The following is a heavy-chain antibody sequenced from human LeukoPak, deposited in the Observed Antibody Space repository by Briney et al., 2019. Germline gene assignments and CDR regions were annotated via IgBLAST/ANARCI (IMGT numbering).Heavy chain of an antibody. Sequence: SETLSLTCAVYGGSFSGYYWSWIRQPPGKGLEWIGEINHSGSTNYNPSLKSRVTISVDTSKNQFSLKPSSVTAADTAVYYCARVARYNWNYFDYWGQGTLVTVSS. J-gene: IGHJ4*02. CDR3: ARVARYNWNYFDY. CDR2: INHSGST. V-gene: IGHV4-34*01. CDR1: GGSFSGYY. D-gene: IGHD1-20*01.